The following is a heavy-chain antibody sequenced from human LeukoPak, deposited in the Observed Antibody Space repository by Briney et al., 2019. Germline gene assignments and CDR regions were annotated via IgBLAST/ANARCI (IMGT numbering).Heavy chain of an antibody. D-gene: IGHD3-3*01. CDR2: IFHSGST. J-gene: IGHJ6*03. V-gene: IGHV4-4*02. CDR1: GGSISSNNW. Sequence: SETLSLTCAVSGGSISSNNWWSWVRQPPGKGLEWIGEIFHSGSTNYNPSLKSRVTMLVDTSKNQFSLKLSSVTAADTAVYYCARDFWSGLDYYMDVWGKGTTVTVSS. CDR3: ARDFWSGLDYYMDV.